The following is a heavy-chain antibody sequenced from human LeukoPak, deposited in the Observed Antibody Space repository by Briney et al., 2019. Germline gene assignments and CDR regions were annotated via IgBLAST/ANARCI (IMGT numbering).Heavy chain of an antibody. J-gene: IGHJ6*03. CDR3: GGSRDGYNFLGNPSYYYYMDV. V-gene: IGHV3-21*01. CDR1: GFSFSTYS. D-gene: IGHD5-24*01. Sequence: PGGSLRLSCAASGFSFSTYSMNWVRQAPGKGLEGVSSISSSSSYIYYADSVKRRFTISRDNAKNSLYLQMNSLRAEDTAVYYCGGSRDGYNFLGNPSYYYYMDVWGKGTTVTISS. CDR2: ISSSSSYI.